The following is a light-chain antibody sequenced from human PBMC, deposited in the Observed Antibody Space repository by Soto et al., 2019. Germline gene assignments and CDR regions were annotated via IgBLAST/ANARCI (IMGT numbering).Light chain of an antibody. CDR3: QQCYSIPTT. CDR1: QSVLYSSNNKNY. J-gene: IGKJ4*01. V-gene: IGKV4-1*01. Sequence: DIVMTQSPDSLAVSLGERATINCKSSQSVLYSSNNKNYLAWYQQKPGQPPKLLIYWASNRQSGVPDRFSGSGSGTDFTLTISSLQAEDVAVYYCQQCYSIPTTFGGGTRVEIK. CDR2: WAS.